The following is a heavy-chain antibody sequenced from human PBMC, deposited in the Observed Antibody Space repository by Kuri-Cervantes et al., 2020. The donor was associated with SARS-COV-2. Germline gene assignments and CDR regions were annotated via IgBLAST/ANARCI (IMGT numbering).Heavy chain of an antibody. D-gene: IGHD3-16*02. J-gene: IGHJ5*02. V-gene: IGHV3-30*11. Sequence: SCAASGFTFSSYAMHWVRQAPGKGLEWVAVISYDGSNKYYADSVKGRFTISRDNSKNTLYLQMNSLRAEDTAVYYCASYLKRNWFDPWGKGTLVTVSS. CDR1: GFTFSSYA. CDR2: ISYDGSNK. CDR3: ASYLKRNWFDP.